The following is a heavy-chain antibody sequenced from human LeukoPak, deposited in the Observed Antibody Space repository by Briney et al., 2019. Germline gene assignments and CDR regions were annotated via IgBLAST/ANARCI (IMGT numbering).Heavy chain of an antibody. CDR3: ARDSYSYGPDY. CDR1: GYTFTSYG. D-gene: IGHD5-18*01. Sequence: GASVTVSCTASGYTFTSYGISWVRQAPGQGLEWMGWISAYNGNTNYAQKLQGRVTMTTDTSTSTAYMELRSLRSDDTAVYYCARDSYSYGPDYWGQGTLVTVSS. CDR2: ISAYNGNT. J-gene: IGHJ4*02. V-gene: IGHV1-18*01.